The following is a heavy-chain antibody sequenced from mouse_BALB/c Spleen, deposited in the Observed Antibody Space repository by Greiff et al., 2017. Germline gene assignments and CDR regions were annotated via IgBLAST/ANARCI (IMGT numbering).Heavy chain of an antibody. D-gene: IGHD1-3*01. CDR1: GFTFSDYY. J-gene: IGHJ3*01. CDR3: ARDGELKGAY. CDR2: ISDGGSYT. V-gene: IGHV5-4*02. Sequence: EVMLVESGGGLVKPGGSLKLSCAASGFTFSDYYMYWVRQTPEKRLEWVATISDGGSYTYYPDSVKGRFTISRDNAKNNLYLQMSSLKSEDTAMYYCARDGELKGAYWGQGTLVTVSA.